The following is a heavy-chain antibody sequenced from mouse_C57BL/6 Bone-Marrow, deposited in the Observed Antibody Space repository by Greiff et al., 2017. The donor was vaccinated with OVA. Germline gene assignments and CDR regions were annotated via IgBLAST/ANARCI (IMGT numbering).Heavy chain of an antibody. CDR3: ARQLRLLSWLAY. CDR1: GYTFTSYW. V-gene: IGHV1-64*01. CDR2: IHPNSGST. D-gene: IGHD3-2*02. J-gene: IGHJ3*01. Sequence: QVQLQQPGAELVKPGASVKLSCKASGYTFTSYWMHWVKQRPGQGLEWIGMIHPNSGSTNYNEKFKSKATLTVDKSSSTAYMQLSSLTSEDSAFYYCARQLRLLSWLAYWGQGTLVTVSA.